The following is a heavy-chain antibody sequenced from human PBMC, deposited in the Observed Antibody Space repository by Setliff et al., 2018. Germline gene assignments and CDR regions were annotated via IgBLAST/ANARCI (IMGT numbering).Heavy chain of an antibody. CDR3: ARESTAKNFWGEYSDY. Sequence: GGSVKVSCKASAYTFTSYAMNWVRQAPGQGLEWMGGIIPIFGTANYAQKFQGRVKMTRDTSTNTVYMQLSSLRSEDTAVYYCARESTAKNFWGEYSDYWGQGTLVTVSS. CDR2: IIPIFGTA. D-gene: IGHD3-3*01. CDR1: AYTFTSYA. V-gene: IGHV1-69*05. J-gene: IGHJ4*02.